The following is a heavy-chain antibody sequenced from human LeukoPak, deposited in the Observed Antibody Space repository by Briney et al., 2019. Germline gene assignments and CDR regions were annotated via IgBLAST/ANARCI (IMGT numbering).Heavy chain of an antibody. J-gene: IGHJ6*03. CDR1: GFAFNTYR. Sequence: PGGSLGLSCAASGFAFNTYRMDWVRQAPGKGLEWVSSISSSSTDIYYADSFRGRFTISRDNARNTLYLQMNSLRAEDTAVYYCARAPEVHYYYMDVWGTGTTVTVSS. CDR2: ISSSSTDI. V-gene: IGHV3-21*01. CDR3: ARAPEVHYYYMDV.